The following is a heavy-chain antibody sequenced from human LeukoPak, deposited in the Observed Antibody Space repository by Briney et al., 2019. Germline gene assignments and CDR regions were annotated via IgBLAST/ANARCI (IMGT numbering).Heavy chain of an antibody. D-gene: IGHD3-22*01. Sequence: GESLKISCKGSGYIFTSYWIGWVRQLPGKGLEWMGIIYPGDSDTRYSPSFQGQVTISADKSIGTAYLQWSSLKASDTAMYYCARQLTMNSELDIWGQGTMVTVSS. J-gene: IGHJ3*02. CDR3: ARQLTMNSELDI. CDR1: GYIFTSYW. V-gene: IGHV5-51*01. CDR2: IYPGDSDT.